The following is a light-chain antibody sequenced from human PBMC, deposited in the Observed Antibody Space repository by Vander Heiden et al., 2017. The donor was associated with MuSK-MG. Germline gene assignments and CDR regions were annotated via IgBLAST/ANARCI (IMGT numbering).Light chain of an antibody. CDR3: QQTYSTPRT. CDR2: STY. J-gene: IGKJ1*01. V-gene: IGKV1-39*01. CDR1: QSINTY. Sequence: DIQMTQSPSSLSASVGDRVTITCRASQSINTYLHWYQQTPGKAPKLLIYSTYNLQRGVPSRFTGRGSGTEFTLTITSLQPEDFATYYCQQTYSTPRTFGHGTKVEI.